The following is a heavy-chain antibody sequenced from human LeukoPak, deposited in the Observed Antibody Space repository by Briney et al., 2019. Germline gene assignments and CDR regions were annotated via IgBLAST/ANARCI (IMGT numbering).Heavy chain of an antibody. J-gene: IGHJ4*02. CDR2: ISGSGGST. D-gene: IGHD3-22*01. CDR1: GFTFSSYA. CDR3: AKADSNYYDSSGYYYVGY. V-gene: IGHV3-23*01. Sequence: PGGSLRLSCAASGFTFSSYAMSWVRQAPGKGLEWVSAISGSGGSTYYADSVKGRFTISRDNSKNTLYLQMNSLRAEDTAVYYCAKADSNYYDSSGYYYVGYWGQGTPVTVSS.